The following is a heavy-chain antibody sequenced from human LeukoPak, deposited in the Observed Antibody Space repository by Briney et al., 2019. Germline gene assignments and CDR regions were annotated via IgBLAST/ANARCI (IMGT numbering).Heavy chain of an antibody. CDR3: AKCRNYYDSSGFDY. D-gene: IGHD3-22*01. J-gene: IGHJ4*02. Sequence: PSETLSLTCTVSGGSISSSNHYWGWIRQPPGKGLEWVSAISGSGGTTYYADSVKGRFTISRDNSKNTLYLQMNSLRAEDTAVYYCAKCRNYYDSSGFDYWGQGTLGTVSS. V-gene: IGHV3-23*01. CDR2: ISGSGGTT. CDR1: GGSISSSNH.